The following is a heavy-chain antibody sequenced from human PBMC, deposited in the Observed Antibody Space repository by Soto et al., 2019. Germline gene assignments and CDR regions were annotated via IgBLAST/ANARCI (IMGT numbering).Heavy chain of an antibody. J-gene: IGHJ4*02. CDR1: GHNFNRNP. Sequence: VKASSKASGHNFNRNPMHWVRQAPGQGLEWMGWINAANGDTGYSQKFQGRVTLTRDTSASTAYMELSSLRSEDTAVYYCARKDYYGSGIYYFDYWGQGTLVTVS. CDR3: ARKDYYGSGIYYFDY. V-gene: IGHV1-3*01. D-gene: IGHD3-10*01. CDR2: INAANGDT.